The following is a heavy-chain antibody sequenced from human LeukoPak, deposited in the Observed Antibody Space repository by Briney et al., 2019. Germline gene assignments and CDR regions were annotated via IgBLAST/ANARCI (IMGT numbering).Heavy chain of an antibody. V-gene: IGHV3-66*02. CDR1: GFTVSSNY. CDR2: IYSGGST. D-gene: IGHD3/OR15-3a*01. Sequence: GGSLRLSCAASGFTVSSNYMSWVRQAPGKGLERVSVIYSGGSTYYADSVKGRFTISRDNSKNTLYLQMNSLRAEDTAVYYCARLMYYSFWSGYSSKIDEIHPRGQGTLVTVPS. CDR3: ARLMYYSFWSGYSSKIDEIHP. J-gene: IGHJ4*02.